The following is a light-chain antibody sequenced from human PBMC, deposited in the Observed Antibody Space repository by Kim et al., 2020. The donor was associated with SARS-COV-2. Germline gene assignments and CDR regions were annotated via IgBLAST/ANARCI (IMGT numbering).Light chain of an antibody. V-gene: IGKV3-15*01. CDR3: QQYNNWPPLYT. J-gene: IGKJ2*01. CDR1: QRITSN. Sequence: SPGEIATLSCRASQRITSNLAWYQQKPGQAPRLLSYGASTRATGIPARFSGSGSGTDFTLTISSLQSEDFAVYYCQQYNNWPPLYTFGQGTKLEIK. CDR2: GAS.